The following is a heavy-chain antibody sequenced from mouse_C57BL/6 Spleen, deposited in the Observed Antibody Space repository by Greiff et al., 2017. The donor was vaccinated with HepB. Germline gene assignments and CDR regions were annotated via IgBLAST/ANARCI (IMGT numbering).Heavy chain of an antibody. CDR2: IDPSDSYT. CDR3: ARLTGTYYFDY. Sequence: VQLQQPGAELVMPGASVKLSCKASGYTFTSYWMHWVKQRPGQGLEWIGEIDPSDSYTNYNQKFKGKSTLTVDKSSSTAYMQLSSLTSEDSAVYYCARLTGTYYFDYWGQGTTLTVSS. V-gene: IGHV1-69*01. J-gene: IGHJ2*01. D-gene: IGHD4-1*01. CDR1: GYTFTSYW.